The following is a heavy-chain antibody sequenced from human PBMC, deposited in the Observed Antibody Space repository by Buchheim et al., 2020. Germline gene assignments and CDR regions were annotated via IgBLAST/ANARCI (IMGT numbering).Heavy chain of an antibody. D-gene: IGHD2-2*01. CDR2: INHSGST. V-gene: IGHV4-34*01. J-gene: IGHJ4*02. CDR1: GGSFSGYY. Sequence: QVQLQQWGAGLLKPSETLSLTCAVYGGSFSGYYWSWIRQPPGKGLEWIGEINHSGSTNYKQYLKSQVSISVDTSKNQFALKLSSVTAADTAVYYCARLPYCSSTSCYSLGYWGQGTL. CDR3: ARLPYCSSTSCYSLGY.